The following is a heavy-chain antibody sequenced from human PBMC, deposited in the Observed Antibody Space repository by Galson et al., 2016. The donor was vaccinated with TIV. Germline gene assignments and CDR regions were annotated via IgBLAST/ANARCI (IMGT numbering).Heavy chain of an antibody. V-gene: IGHV3-23*01. J-gene: IGHJ6*02. D-gene: IGHD1/OR15-1a*01. CDR3: AKEAGTDYYYGMDV. CDR2: ISRRGFNT. CDR1: GFIFNSFA. Sequence: SLRLSCAASGFIFNSFAMRWVRQAPGKGLQWVSAISRRGFNTYYADSAKGRFTISRDNSKNTLYLQMNSVRADDTAVYYCAKEAGTDYYYGMDVWGQGTTVTVSS.